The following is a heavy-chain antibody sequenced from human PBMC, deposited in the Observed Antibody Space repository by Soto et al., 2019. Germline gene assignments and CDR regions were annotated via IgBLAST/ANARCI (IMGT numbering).Heavy chain of an antibody. CDR2: INHSGST. CDR1: GGSFSGYY. V-gene: IGHV4-34*01. Sequence: SETLSLTCAVYGGSFSGYYWSWIRQPPGKGLEWIGEINHSGSTNYNPSLKSRVTVSVDTSKNQFSLKLSSVTAADTAVYYCARQSSGWYWYFDYWGQGTLVTVSS. D-gene: IGHD6-19*01. J-gene: IGHJ4*02. CDR3: ARQSSGWYWYFDY.